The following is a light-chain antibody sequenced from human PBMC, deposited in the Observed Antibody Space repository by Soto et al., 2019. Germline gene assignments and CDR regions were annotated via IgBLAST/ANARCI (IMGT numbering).Light chain of an antibody. V-gene: IGLV2-14*01. CDR1: SSDVGSYNY. J-gene: IGLJ1*01. CDR2: EVN. CDR3: SSYTSRTSYV. Sequence: QSALTQPASVSGSPGQSITISCTGTSSDVGSYNYVSWYQQHPGKAPKLMIYEVNNRPSGVSNRFSGSKSGNTASLTISGLQAEDEADYYCSSYTSRTSYVFGTGTKLTVL.